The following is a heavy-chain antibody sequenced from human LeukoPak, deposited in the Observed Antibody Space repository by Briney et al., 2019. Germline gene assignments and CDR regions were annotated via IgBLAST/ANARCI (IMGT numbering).Heavy chain of an antibody. CDR3: AKRIAVVGPYFDY. CDR2: IYSGGST. J-gene: IGHJ4*02. Sequence: PGGSLRLSCAASGFTVSSNYMSWVRQAPGKGLEWVSVIYSGGSTYYADSVRGRFTISRDNSKNTLYLQMDSLRAEDTAVYYCAKRIAVVGPYFDYWGQGTLVTVSS. V-gene: IGHV3-53*01. CDR1: GFTVSSNY. D-gene: IGHD6-19*01.